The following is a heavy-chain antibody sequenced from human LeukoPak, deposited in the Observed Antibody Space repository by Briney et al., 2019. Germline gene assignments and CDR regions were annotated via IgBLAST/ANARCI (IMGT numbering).Heavy chain of an antibody. J-gene: IGHJ5*02. D-gene: IGHD3-22*01. Sequence: ASVKVSCKASGYTFTSYYMHWVRQAPGQGLEWMGIINPSGGSTSYAQKFQGRVTMTRDTSTSTVYMELSSLRSGDTAVYYCARVGIYYDSSGYFDPWGQGTLVTVSS. V-gene: IGHV1-46*01. CDR2: INPSGGST. CDR1: GYTFTSYY. CDR3: ARVGIYYDSSGYFDP.